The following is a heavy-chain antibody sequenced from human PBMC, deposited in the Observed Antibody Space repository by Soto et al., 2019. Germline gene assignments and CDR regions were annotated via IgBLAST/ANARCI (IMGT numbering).Heavy chain of an antibody. CDR1: GFSLSTTGVG. CDR2: IYWDDDK. Sequence: QITLKESGPTLVKPTQTLTLTCTFSGFSLSTTGVGVGWIRQPPGKALEWLALIYWDDDKRYSPSLKSRLTITKDTSKNQVVLTMTNMDPVDTATYYCAHRPRLHSSSYYQDYFDYWGQGTLVTVSS. D-gene: IGHD6-13*01. V-gene: IGHV2-5*02. CDR3: AHRPRLHSSSYYQDYFDY. J-gene: IGHJ4*02.